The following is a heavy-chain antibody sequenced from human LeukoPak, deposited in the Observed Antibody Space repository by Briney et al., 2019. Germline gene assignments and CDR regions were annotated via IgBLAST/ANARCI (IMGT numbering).Heavy chain of an antibody. D-gene: IGHD6-19*01. V-gene: IGHV4-31*03. Sequence: SETLSLTCTVSGGSISSGGYYWSWIRQHPGKGLEWIAYSYYSGSAYYNPSLKSRVTISVDTSQNQLSMKLTSVTAADTAVYYSARVISQSLDGHYYYGMDVSGQGTTVTVSS. CDR2: SYYSGSA. CDR1: GGSISSGGYY. CDR3: ARVISQSLDGHYYYGMDV. J-gene: IGHJ6*02.